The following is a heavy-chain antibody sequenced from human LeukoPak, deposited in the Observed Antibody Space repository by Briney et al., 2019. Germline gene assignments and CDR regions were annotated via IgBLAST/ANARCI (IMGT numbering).Heavy chain of an antibody. CDR1: GYTFTSYA. D-gene: IGHD2-2*01. CDR3: ARGYCSSTSCYGFDY. V-gene: IGHV1-3*01. Sequence: GASVTVSCKASGYTFTSYAMHWVRQAPGQRLEWMGWINAGNGNTKYSQKFQGRVTITRDTSASTAYMELSSLRPEDTAVYYCARGYCSSTSCYGFDYWGQGTLVTVSS. J-gene: IGHJ4*02. CDR2: INAGNGNT.